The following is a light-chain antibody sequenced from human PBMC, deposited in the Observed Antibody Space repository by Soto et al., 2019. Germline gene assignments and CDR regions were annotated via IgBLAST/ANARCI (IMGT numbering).Light chain of an antibody. J-gene: IGLJ2*01. CDR3: SSYISSSTLV. CDR1: SSDVGGYNY. V-gene: IGLV2-14*01. Sequence: QSALPQPASVSGSPGQSITISCTGTSSDVGGYNYVSWYQQHPGKAPKLMIYDVNNRPSGVSNRFSGSSSGNTASLTISVIQAEFEADYNCSSYISSSTLVFGGVTKLTVL. CDR2: DVN.